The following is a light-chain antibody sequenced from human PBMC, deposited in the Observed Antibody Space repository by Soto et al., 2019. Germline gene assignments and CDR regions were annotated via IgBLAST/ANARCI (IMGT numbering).Light chain of an antibody. J-gene: IGKJ1*01. V-gene: IGKV1-39*01. CDR3: QQSYTTPWT. Sequence: DIQMTQSPSSLSASVGDRVIITCRASQSISSYLNWYQQKPAKAPKVLIYAASSLQSGVPSRFSGSGSGTDFTLTISSLQPEDFATYYCQQSYTTPWTFGQGTKVEIK. CDR1: QSISSY. CDR2: AAS.